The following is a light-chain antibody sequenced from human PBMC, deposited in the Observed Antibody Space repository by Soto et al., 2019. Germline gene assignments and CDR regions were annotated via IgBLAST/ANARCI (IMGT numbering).Light chain of an antibody. J-gene: IGKJ5*01. Sequence: DIQMTQSPSTLSASVVDRVTITFRASQSISSWLAWYQQKPGKAPKLLIYKASSLESGVPSRFSGSGPGTEFTLTISSLQPDDFATYYCQYLNGAPTITFGQGTRLEI. CDR1: QSISSW. CDR2: KAS. CDR3: QYLNGAPTIT. V-gene: IGKV1-5*03.